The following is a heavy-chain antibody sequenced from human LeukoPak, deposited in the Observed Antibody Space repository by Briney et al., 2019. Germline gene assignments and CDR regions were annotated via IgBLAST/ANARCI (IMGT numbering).Heavy chain of an antibody. D-gene: IGHD1-1*01. CDR3: ARDQLSRGVWFDP. J-gene: IGHJ5*02. CDR2: ISVYNGNT. CDR1: GYTFTSYG. Sequence: GASVKVSCRASGYTFTSYGISWVRQAPGQGLEWMGWISVYNGNTNYAQKLQGRVTMTTDTSTSTAYMELRSLRSDDTAVYYCARDQLSRGVWFDPWGQGTLVTVSS. V-gene: IGHV1-18*01.